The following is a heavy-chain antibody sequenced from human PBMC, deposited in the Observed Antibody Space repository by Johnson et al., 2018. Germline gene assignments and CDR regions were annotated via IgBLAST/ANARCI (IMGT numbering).Heavy chain of an antibody. CDR2: IIPMFGTA. Sequence: QVQLVQSGAEVKKPGSSVKVSCKASGGPIKTSSITWVRQAPGQGLEWVGGIIPMFGTANYARNFQGSVTITADESTSTAYMEVSRLRSDDTAIYYCARSCSSNICERPDAFDIWGQGTMVTVSS. CDR1: GGPIKTSS. V-gene: IGHV1-69*01. D-gene: IGHD2-2*01. J-gene: IGHJ3*02. CDR3: ARSCSSNICERPDAFDI.